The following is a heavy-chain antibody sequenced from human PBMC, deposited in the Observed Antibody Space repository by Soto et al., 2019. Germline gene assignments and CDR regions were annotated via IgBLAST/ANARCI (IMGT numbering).Heavy chain of an antibody. CDR3: ARTAGYCSSTSCLPPYYYYGMDV. D-gene: IGHD2-2*01. CDR2: INPSGGST. Sequence: GASVKVSCKASGYTFTSYYMHWVRQAPGQGLEWMGIINPSGGSTSYAQKFQGRVTMTRDTSTSTVYMELSSLRSEDTAVYYCARTAGYCSSTSCLPPYYYYGMDVWGQGTTVTVSS. V-gene: IGHV1-46*01. J-gene: IGHJ6*02. CDR1: GYTFTSYY.